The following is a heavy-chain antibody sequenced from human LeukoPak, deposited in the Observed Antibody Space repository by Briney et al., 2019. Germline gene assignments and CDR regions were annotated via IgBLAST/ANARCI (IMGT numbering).Heavy chain of an antibody. Sequence: GGSLRLSCAASGFAFSSYAMSWVRQAPGKGLEWVSTISYSGAATYYADSVKGRFTISRDNSRDTIYLQMNKLRADDTALYYCVKRGSNYGPFDNWGQGALVTVSS. V-gene: IGHV3-23*01. CDR1: GFAFSSYA. D-gene: IGHD5-18*01. CDR2: ISYSGAAT. J-gene: IGHJ4*02. CDR3: VKRGSNYGPFDN.